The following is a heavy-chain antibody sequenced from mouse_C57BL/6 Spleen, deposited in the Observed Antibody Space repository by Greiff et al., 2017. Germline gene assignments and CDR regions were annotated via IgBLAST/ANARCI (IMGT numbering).Heavy chain of an antibody. CDR2: IYPGDGDT. CDR1: GYAFSSYW. J-gene: IGHJ2*01. D-gene: IGHD2-5*01. Sequence: QVQLKESGAELVKPGASVKISCKASGYAFSSYWMNWVKQRPGKGLEWIGQIYPGDGDTNYNGKFKGKATLTADKSSSTAYMQLRRRTSEDSAVYFWARSGDYSNDFDYWGQGTTLTGSS. V-gene: IGHV1-80*01. CDR3: ARSGDYSNDFDY.